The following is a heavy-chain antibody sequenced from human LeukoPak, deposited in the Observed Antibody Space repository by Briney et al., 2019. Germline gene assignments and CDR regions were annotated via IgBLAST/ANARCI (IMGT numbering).Heavy chain of an antibody. V-gene: IGHV1-2*02. CDR2: INPNSGGT. CDR1: GYTFTGYY. CDR3: ARSSAPAMVLGVHNWFDP. J-gene: IGHJ5*02. D-gene: IGHD3-10*01. Sequence: ASVKVSCKASGYTFTGYYMHWVRQAPGQGLEWMGWINPNSGGTNYAQKFQGRVTMTRDTSISTAYMELSRLRSDDTAVYYCARSSAPAMVLGVHNWFDPWGQGTLVTVSS.